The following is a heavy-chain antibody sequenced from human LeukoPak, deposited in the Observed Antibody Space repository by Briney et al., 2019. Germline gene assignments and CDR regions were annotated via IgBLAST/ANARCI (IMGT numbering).Heavy chain of an antibody. Sequence: GGSLRLSCSASGFTFNNYPMYWVRQPPGKGLGYVSVISSNGGSTYYADSVKGRFTISRDNSKNTLYLQMSSLRAEDTAVYYCVKGGSSSSRYTWLDPWGQGALVTVSS. CDR1: GFTFNNYP. CDR3: VKGGSSSSRYTWLDP. CDR2: ISSNGGST. V-gene: IGHV3-64D*06. J-gene: IGHJ5*02. D-gene: IGHD6-13*01.